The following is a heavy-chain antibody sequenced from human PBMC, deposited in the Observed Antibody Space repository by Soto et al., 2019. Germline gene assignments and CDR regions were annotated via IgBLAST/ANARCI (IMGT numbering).Heavy chain of an antibody. CDR3: AREAFLSGSWFDP. CDR1: GGSVSNYY. J-gene: IGHJ5*02. CDR2: IYYSGST. V-gene: IGHV4-59*02. Sequence: SEALSLTCTVSGGSVSNYYWSWIRQPPGKGLEWIGYIYYSGSTNYNPSLKSRVTISGDTSKKQFYLKLRSVTAADTAVYYCAREAFLSGSWFDPWRQGTLVTVSS. D-gene: IGHD3-10*01.